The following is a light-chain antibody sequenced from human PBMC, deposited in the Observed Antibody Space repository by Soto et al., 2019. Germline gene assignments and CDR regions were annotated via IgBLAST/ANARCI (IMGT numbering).Light chain of an antibody. CDR3: QQYHSDPIT. Sequence: EIVMTQSPATLSVSPGERATLSCRASQSVSSNLAWYQQKPGQDPRLLIYGASTRATGIPARFSGSGSGTDFTLTISSLQAEDVAVYYCQQYHSDPITFGQGTRLEF. J-gene: IGKJ5*01. V-gene: IGKV3-15*01. CDR2: GAS. CDR1: QSVSSN.